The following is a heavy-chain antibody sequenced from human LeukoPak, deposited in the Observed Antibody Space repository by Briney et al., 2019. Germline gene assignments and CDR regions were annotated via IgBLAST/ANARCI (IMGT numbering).Heavy chain of an antibody. CDR3: XXXXXXXXXXXPIEGYGY. CDR1: GDSVSTNGAA. D-gene: IGHD5-18*01. V-gene: IGHV6-1*01. Sequence: SQTLSLTCAISGDSVSTNGAAWNWIRQSPSRGLEWLGRTYYRARWYNDYAVSVKSRIIITPDTAKNQFSLVLKFVTPEDAAIYXXXXXXXXXXXXXPIEGYGYWGQGILVTVSS. CDR2: TYYRARWYN. J-gene: IGHJ4*02.